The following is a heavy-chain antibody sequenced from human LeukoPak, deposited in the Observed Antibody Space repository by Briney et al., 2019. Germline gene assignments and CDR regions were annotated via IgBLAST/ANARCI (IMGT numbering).Heavy chain of an antibody. CDR1: GYSFTSYW. D-gene: IGHD6-13*01. V-gene: IGHV5-51*01. CDR2: IYPGDSDT. J-gene: IGHJ4*02. CDR3: ARHHSSSWYYFDY. Sequence: GESLKISCKGSGYSFTSYWIGWVRQMPGKGLEWMGIIYPGDSDTRYSPSFQGPVTISADKSISTAYLQWSSLKASDTAMYYCARHHSSSWYYFDYWGQGTLVTVSS.